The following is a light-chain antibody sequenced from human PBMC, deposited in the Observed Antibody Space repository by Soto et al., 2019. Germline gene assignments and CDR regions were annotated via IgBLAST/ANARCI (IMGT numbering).Light chain of an antibody. Sequence: EIVVTQSPATLSLSPGERATLSCRTSQSVGSYLAWYQKKPGKAPRLLIYDASNRATGIPARYSASGSGRAFTLTIRSLKPEDFALYYCQLRSTLPPHSFGGATQVEIK. J-gene: IGKJ4*01. CDR3: QLRSTLPPHS. CDR2: DAS. CDR1: QSVGSY. V-gene: IGKV3-11*02.